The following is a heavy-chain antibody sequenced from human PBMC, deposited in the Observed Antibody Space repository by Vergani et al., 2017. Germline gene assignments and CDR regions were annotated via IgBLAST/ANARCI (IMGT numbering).Heavy chain of an antibody. CDR2: ISGSGGST. J-gene: IGHJ2*01. V-gene: IGHV3-23*01. CDR1: GFTFSSYA. CDR3: ARVAYYDSSGPPFDL. Sequence: EVQLLESGGGLVQPGGSLRLSCAASGFTFSSYAMSWVRQAPGKGLELVSAISGSGGSTYYADSVKGRFTISRDNSKNTLYLQMNSLRAEDTAVYYCARVAYYDSSGPPFDLWGRGTLVTVSS. D-gene: IGHD3-22*01.